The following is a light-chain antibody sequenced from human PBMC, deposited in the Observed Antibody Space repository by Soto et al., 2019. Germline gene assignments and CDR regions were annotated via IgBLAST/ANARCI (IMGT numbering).Light chain of an antibody. Sequence: DIQMTQSPSTLSASVGDRVTITCRASQSISTWLAWYQQKPGKAPKLLIYKASSLESGVPSRFSGSGSGTEFTLTISSLQPDDFATYYCQQYNTYPLTFRGGTTVEIK. J-gene: IGKJ4*01. CDR3: QQYNTYPLT. CDR1: QSISTW. CDR2: KAS. V-gene: IGKV1-5*03.